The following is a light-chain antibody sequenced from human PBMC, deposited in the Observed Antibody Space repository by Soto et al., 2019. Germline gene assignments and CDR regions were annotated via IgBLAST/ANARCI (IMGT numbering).Light chain of an antibody. J-gene: IGKJ1*01. CDR3: QQYNNRWT. CDR2: RAS. CDR1: QSVSSY. V-gene: IGKV3-15*01. Sequence: VMTQSPATLSVSPGERAILSCWASQSVSSYLAWYQQKPGQAPRLLIYRASTRATGIPARFSGSGSGTDFTPTSSRLQSEDSANYYCQQYNNRWTFGQGTKVEIK.